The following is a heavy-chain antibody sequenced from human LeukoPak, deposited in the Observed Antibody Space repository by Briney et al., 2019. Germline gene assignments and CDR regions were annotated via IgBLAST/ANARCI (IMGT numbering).Heavy chain of an antibody. Sequence: SETLSLTCTVYGGSFSGYYWSWIRQSPGKGLDWIGEINHSGSTNYNPSLKSRVTISVDTSKNQFCLNLSSVTAADTAVYYCARRATYYYDSSGYYETYYFDYWGQGTLVTVSS. CDR3: ARRATYYYDSSGYYETYYFDY. D-gene: IGHD3-22*01. J-gene: IGHJ4*02. CDR1: GGSFSGYY. CDR2: INHSGST. V-gene: IGHV4-34*01.